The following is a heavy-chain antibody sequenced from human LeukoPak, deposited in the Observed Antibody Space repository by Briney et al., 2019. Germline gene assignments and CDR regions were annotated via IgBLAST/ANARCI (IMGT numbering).Heavy chain of an antibody. D-gene: IGHD1-1*01. CDR2: IYYSGST. Sequence: PSATLSLTCSVSGDSISSSTYYWSWIRQPPGKGLEWIGYIYYSGSTNYSPSLKSRVTLSVDTSKNQFSLKLSSVTAADTAVYYCARHYNWNDFFDYWGQGTLVTVSS. J-gene: IGHJ4*02. CDR1: GDSISSSTYY. V-gene: IGHV4-61*05. CDR3: ARHYNWNDFFDY.